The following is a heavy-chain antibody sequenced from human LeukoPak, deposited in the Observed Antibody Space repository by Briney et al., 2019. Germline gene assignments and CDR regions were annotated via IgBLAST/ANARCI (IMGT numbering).Heavy chain of an antibody. CDR3: ARGRLTAAGTRYYYYMDV. J-gene: IGHJ6*03. CDR1: GGSFSGYY. Sequence: SETLSLTCAVYGGSFSGYYWSWIRQPPGKGLEWIGEINHSGSTNYDPSLKSRVTISVDTSKNQFSLKLSSVTAADTAVYYCARGRLTAAGTRYYYYMDVWGKGTTVTVSS. CDR2: INHSGST. D-gene: IGHD6-13*01. V-gene: IGHV4-34*01.